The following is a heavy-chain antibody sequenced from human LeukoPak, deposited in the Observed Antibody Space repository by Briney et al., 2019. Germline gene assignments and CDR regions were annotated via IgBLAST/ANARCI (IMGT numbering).Heavy chain of an antibody. CDR2: IYTSGST. D-gene: IGHD2-2*01. V-gene: IGHV4-61*02. CDR1: GGSISSGSYY. J-gene: IGHJ4*02. Sequence: SQTLSLTCTVSGGSISSGSYYWSWIRQPAGKGLECIGRIYTSGSTNYNPSLKSRVTISVDTSKNQFSLKLSSVTAADTAVYYCARVLGYCSSTSCHTADYWGQGTLVTVSS. CDR3: ARVLGYCSSTSCHTADY.